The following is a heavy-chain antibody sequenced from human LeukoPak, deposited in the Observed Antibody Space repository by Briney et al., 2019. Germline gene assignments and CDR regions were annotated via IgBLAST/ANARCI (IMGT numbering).Heavy chain of an antibody. V-gene: IGHV4-38-2*01. D-gene: IGHD3-22*01. J-gene: IGHJ4*02. Sequence: PSETLSLTCVVSGYSISSGYYWGWIRQPPGKGLEWIGSIYHSGSTYYNPSLKSRVTISVDTSKNQFSLKLSSVTAADTAVYYCARHGDYYDFDYWGQGTLVTVSS. CDR3: ARHGDYYDFDY. CDR2: IYHSGST. CDR1: GYSISSGYY.